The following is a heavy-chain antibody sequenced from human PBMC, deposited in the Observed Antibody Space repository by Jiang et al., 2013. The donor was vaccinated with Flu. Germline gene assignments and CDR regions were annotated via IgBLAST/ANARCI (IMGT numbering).Heavy chain of an antibody. CDR1: GFTFSSYG. CDR2: IWYDGSNK. V-gene: IGHV3-33*01. J-gene: IGHJ6*01. CDR3: ARDLGIAAAGEGNYYYYGMDV. Sequence: VQLLESGGGVVQPGRSLRLSCAASGFTFSSYGMHWVRQAPGKGLEWVAVIWYDGSNKYYADSVKGRFTISRDNSKNTLYLQMNSLRAEDTAVYYCARDLGIAAAGEGNYYYYGMDV. D-gene: IGHD6-13*01.